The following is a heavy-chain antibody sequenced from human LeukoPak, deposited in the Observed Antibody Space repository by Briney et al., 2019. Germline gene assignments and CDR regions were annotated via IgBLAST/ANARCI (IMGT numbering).Heavy chain of an antibody. CDR2: IFYSGST. CDR1: GGSISSGDYY. D-gene: IGHD2/OR15-2a*01. Sequence: SQTLSLTCTVSGGSISSGDYYWSWVRQPPGKGPEWIGYIFYSGSTYYNPSLKSRLTISINTSKNQFSLKLSSVTAADTAVYYCARHLRLKNPGGDAFDIWGQGTVVTVSS. CDR3: ARHLRLKNPGGDAFDI. V-gene: IGHV4-30-4*01. J-gene: IGHJ3*02.